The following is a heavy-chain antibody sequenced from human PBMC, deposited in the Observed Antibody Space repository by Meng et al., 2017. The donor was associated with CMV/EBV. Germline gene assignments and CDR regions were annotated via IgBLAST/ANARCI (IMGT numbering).Heavy chain of an antibody. CDR1: GGTFSSYA. CDR2: IIPIFGTA. CDR3: ASTHCSSTSCYTWQLAYFDY. Sequence: SVKVSCKASGGTFSSYAISWVRQATGQGLEWMGGIIPIFGTANYEQKFQGRVTITTDESTSTAYMELSSLRSEDTAVYYCASTHCSSTSCYTWQLAYFDYWGQGTLVTVSS. D-gene: IGHD2-2*02. J-gene: IGHJ4*02. V-gene: IGHV1-69*05.